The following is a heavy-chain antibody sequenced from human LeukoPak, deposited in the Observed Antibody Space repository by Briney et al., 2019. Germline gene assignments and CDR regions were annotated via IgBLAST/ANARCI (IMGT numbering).Heavy chain of an antibody. Sequence: LSLTCTVSGGSISSSSYNWGWIRQPPGKGLEWVSYISSSGSTKYYADSVKGRFTISRDNAKNSLYLQMNSLRAEDTAVYYCARDGGYSYGKKGCFEKWGQGTLVTVSS. CDR3: ARDGGYSYGKKGCFEK. J-gene: IGHJ4*02. V-gene: IGHV3-48*03. CDR1: GGSISSSS. CDR2: ISSSGSTK. D-gene: IGHD5-18*01.